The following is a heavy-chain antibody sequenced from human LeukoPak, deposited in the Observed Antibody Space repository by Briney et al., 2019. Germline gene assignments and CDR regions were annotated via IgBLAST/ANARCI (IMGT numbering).Heavy chain of an antibody. J-gene: IGHJ6*02. D-gene: IGHD3-22*01. CDR1: GFTFSSYS. CDR2: ISSSSSTI. CDR3: ARSVTMIVAHLLRYNYYGMDV. Sequence: GGSLRLSCAASGFTFSSYSMNWVRQAPGKGLEWVSYISSSSSTIYYADSVKGRFTISRDNAKNSLYLQMNSLRAEVTAVYYCARSVTMIVAHLLRYNYYGMDVWGQGTTVTVSS. V-gene: IGHV3-48*04.